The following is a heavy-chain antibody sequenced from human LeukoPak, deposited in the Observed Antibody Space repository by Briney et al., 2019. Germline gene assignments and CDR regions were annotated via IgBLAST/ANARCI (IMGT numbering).Heavy chain of an antibody. J-gene: IGHJ4*02. V-gene: IGHV3-53*01. Sequence: HGVSLRLSCAVSGFIVSDNYMSWVRQAPGKGLEWVSVLYSGGSSYYADSVKGRFTTSRDSSKNTLFLQMNSLRAEDTAIYFCARGYSGQTSDPFDYWGQGTLVTVSS. CDR3: ARGYSGQTSDPFDY. CDR2: LYSGGSS. CDR1: GFIVSDNY. D-gene: IGHD4-23*01.